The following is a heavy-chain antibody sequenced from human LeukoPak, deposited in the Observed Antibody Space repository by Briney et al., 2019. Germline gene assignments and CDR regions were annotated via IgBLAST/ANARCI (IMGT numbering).Heavy chain of an antibody. CDR3: VRDKDGYNF. Sequence: PGGSLRLSCAASGFTFYTYFMHWVRQAPGKGLVWVSRIDIDGKSTTYADSVKGRFTISRDNAKNMLYLQMNSLRAEDTAVYYCVRDKDGYNFWGQGTLVSVSS. D-gene: IGHD5-24*01. V-gene: IGHV3-74*01. CDR1: GFTFYTYF. CDR2: IDIDGKST. J-gene: IGHJ4*02.